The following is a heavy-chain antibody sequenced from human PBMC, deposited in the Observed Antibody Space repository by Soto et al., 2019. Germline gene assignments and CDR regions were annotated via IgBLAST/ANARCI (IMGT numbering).Heavy chain of an antibody. Sequence: LSRPVTVAGASISGYYWSWIRKSAGKGLELIGRIYATGTTDDNPSLKSRVMMSVVTYKKQFSLKLRSVTAADTAVSYCGRDRTKTLRDSFDPWRQGISVTVSS. CDR1: GASISGYY. CDR2: IYATGTT. CDR3: GRDRTKTLRDSFDP. J-gene: IGHJ5*02. D-gene: IGHD1-1*01. V-gene: IGHV4-4*07.